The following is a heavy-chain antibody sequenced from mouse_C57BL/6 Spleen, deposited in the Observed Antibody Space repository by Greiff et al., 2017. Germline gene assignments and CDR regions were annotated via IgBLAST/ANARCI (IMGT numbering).Heavy chain of an antibody. V-gene: IGHV6-6*01. CDR2: IRNKANNPAT. J-gene: IGHJ4*01. CDR1: GFTFSDAW. D-gene: IGHD2-4*01. CDR3: TRYDYAMDY. Sequence: EVQGVESGGGLVQPGGSMTLSCAASGFTFSDAWMDWVRQSPEKGLEWVAEIRNKANNPATYYAASVKGRFTISRDDSKSSVYLQMNSLRAEDTGIYYCTRYDYAMDYWGQGTSVTVSS.